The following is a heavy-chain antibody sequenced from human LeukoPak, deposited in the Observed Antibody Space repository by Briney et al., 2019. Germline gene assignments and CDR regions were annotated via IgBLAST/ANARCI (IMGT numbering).Heavy chain of an antibody. D-gene: IGHD5-18*01. CDR3: ARDLGGYSYGSHFDS. CDR2: ITTSSSYI. Sequence: GGSLRLSCAASGFAFNTYSMNWVRQAPGKGLEWVSSITTSSSYIYYADSVKGRFTISRDNAKNSLYLQMNSLRAEDTAVYYCARDLGGYSYGSHFDSWGQGTLVTVSS. V-gene: IGHV3-21*01. CDR1: GFAFNTYS. J-gene: IGHJ4*02.